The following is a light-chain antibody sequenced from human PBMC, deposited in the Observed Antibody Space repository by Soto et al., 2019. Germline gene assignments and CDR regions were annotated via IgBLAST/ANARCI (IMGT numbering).Light chain of an antibody. Sequence: QSVMTQPASVSGSPRQSITISCTGTRSDVGSYNLVSWYQQHPGKAPKLMIYEVSKRPSGDTNRFSGSKSGTTASPTISGLQAEDEADYYCCSYACSSTVFGTGTKVTDL. J-gene: IGLJ1*01. V-gene: IGLV2-23*02. CDR3: CSYACSSTV. CDR1: RSDVGSYNL. CDR2: EVS.